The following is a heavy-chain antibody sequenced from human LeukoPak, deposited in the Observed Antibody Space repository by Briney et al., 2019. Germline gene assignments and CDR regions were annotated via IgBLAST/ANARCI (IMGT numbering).Heavy chain of an antibody. V-gene: IGHV3-11*06. CDR2: ISSSSSYI. CDR3: AKEGLITETGYSSGRYGGPGYFDL. CDR1: GFTFSDYY. J-gene: IGHJ2*01. D-gene: IGHD6-19*01. Sequence: NPGGSLRLSCAASGFTFSDYYMSWIRQAPGKGLEWVSSISSSSSYIYYADSVKGRFTISRDNAKNSLYLQMSSLRAEDTAVYYCAKEGLITETGYSSGRYGGPGYFDLWGRGTLVTVSS.